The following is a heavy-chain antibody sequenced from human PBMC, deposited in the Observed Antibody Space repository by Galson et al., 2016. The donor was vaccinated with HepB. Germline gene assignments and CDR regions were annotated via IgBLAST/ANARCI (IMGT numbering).Heavy chain of an antibody. CDR1: GGTFSSYA. V-gene: IGHV1-69*13. Sequence: SVKVSCKASGGTFSSYAISWVRQAPGQGLEWMGVIINLYGTANYALKFQGRVTITADESTSTAHMEVSSLRYEDTAVYYCAKVRECYNTHFYYGMDVWGQGTSVTVS. D-gene: IGHD5-24*01. J-gene: IGHJ6*02. CDR2: IINLYGTA. CDR3: AKVRECYNTHFYYGMDV.